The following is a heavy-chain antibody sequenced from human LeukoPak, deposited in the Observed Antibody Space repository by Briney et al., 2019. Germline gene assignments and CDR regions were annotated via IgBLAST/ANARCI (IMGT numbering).Heavy chain of an antibody. CDR2: ISSSSSYI. V-gene: IGHV3-21*01. Sequence: GGSLRLSCAASGFTFSSYSMNWVRQAPGKGLEWVSSISSSSSYIYYADSVKGRFTISRDNAKNSLYLQMNSLRAEDTAVYYCAGEVKYDFWSGYYGDDAFDIWGQGTMVTVSS. J-gene: IGHJ3*02. D-gene: IGHD3-3*01. CDR3: AGEVKYDFWSGYYGDDAFDI. CDR1: GFTFSSYS.